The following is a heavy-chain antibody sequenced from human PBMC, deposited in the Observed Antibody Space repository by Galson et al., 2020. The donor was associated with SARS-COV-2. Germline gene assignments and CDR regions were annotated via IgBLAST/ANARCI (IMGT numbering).Heavy chain of an antibody. J-gene: IGHJ4*02. CDR2: INPNSAGT. Sequence: ASVKVSCKASGYTFTDYYMHWVRQAPGQGLEWMGWINPNSAGTSYALKFQGRVTMTRDTSISTAYMELSGLTSDDTAVYFCARERGYTSSWFNYWGQGTLVTVSA. V-gene: IGHV1-2*02. CDR3: ARERGYTSSWFNY. D-gene: IGHD6-13*01. CDR1: GYTFTDYY.